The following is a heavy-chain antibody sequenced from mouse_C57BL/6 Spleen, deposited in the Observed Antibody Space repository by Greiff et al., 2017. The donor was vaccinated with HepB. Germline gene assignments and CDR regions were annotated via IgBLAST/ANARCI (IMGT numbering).Heavy chain of an antibody. D-gene: IGHD1-1*01. V-gene: IGHV5-12*01. CDR3: ARHDYGSSYGLDY. J-gene: IGHJ2*01. Sequence: DVMLVESGGGLVQPGGSLKLSCAASGFTFSDYYMSWVRQTPEKRLEWVAYISNGGGSTYYPDTVKGRFTISRDNAKNTLYLQMSRLKSEDTAMYYCARHDYGSSYGLDYWGQGTTLTVSS. CDR1: GFTFSDYY. CDR2: ISNGGGST.